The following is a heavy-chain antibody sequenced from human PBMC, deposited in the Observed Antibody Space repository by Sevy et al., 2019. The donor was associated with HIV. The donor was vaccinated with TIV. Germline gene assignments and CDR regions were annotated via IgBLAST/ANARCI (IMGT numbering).Heavy chain of an antibody. D-gene: IGHD3-22*01. Sequence: SETLSLTCAVSGGSVGSGSYYWSWIRQPPGKGLEWIGYIYYSGSNNYNPSLKSRVTISVDTSKNQFSLKLSSMTAADTAVYYCARNYYYDSSGYYYISSDYWGQGTLVTVSS. CDR3: ARNYYYDSSGYYYISSDY. V-gene: IGHV4-61*01. J-gene: IGHJ4*02. CDR2: IYYSGSN. CDR1: GGSVGSGSYY.